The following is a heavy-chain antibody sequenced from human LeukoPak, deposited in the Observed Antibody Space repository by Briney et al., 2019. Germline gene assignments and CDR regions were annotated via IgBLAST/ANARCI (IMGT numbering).Heavy chain of an antibody. J-gene: IGHJ4*02. CDR1: GFTFSSYS. Sequence: PGGSLRLSCAASGFTFSSYSMQWVRQTPGKGLEWVGIMSNSGENTFYGEAVKGRFTISRDNSKNTLYLQMNSLRAEDTAVYYCAKDPDCTSGICYTFFDYWGQGTLVTVSS. CDR2: MSNSGENT. V-gene: IGHV3-33*05. D-gene: IGHD2-8*01. CDR3: AKDPDCTSGICYTFFDY.